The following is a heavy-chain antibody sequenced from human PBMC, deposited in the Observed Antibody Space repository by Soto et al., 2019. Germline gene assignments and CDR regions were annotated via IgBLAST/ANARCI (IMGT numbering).Heavy chain of an antibody. CDR2: IYTSGST. Sequence: SETLSLTCTVSGGSISSYYWSWIRQPAGKGLEWIGRIYTSGSTNYNPSLKSRVTMSVDTSKNQLSLKLSSVTAADTAVYYCARGGSSWYGGHYCYGMDVWGQGTTVTVSS. V-gene: IGHV4-4*07. CDR3: ARGGSSWYGGHYCYGMDV. D-gene: IGHD6-13*01. J-gene: IGHJ6*02. CDR1: GGSISSYY.